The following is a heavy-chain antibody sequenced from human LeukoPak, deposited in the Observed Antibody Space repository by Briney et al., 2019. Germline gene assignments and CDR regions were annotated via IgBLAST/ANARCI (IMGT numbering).Heavy chain of an antibody. Sequence: PGRSLRLSCAASGFTFSSYGMHWVRQAPGKGLEWVAVIWYDGSNKYYADSVKGRFTISRDNSKNTLYLQVNSLRAEDTAVYYCARGHYGDPFDYWGQGTLVSVSS. J-gene: IGHJ4*02. CDR2: IWYDGSNK. D-gene: IGHD4-17*01. CDR3: ARGHYGDPFDY. CDR1: GFTFSSYG. V-gene: IGHV3-33*01.